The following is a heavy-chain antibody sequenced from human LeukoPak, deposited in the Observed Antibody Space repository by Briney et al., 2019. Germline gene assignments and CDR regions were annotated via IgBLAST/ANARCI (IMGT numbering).Heavy chain of an antibody. Sequence: GGSLRLSCAASGFTVSSNYMSWVRQAPGKGLEWVSVIYSGGSTYYADSVKGRFTISRDNSKNTLYLQMNSLRAEDTAVYYCARDYIVVVPAAKERLVYCYYGMDVWGQGTTVTVSS. V-gene: IGHV3-66*01. CDR3: ARDYIVVVPAAKERLVYCYYGMDV. CDR2: IYSGGST. J-gene: IGHJ6*02. D-gene: IGHD2-2*01. CDR1: GFTVSSNY.